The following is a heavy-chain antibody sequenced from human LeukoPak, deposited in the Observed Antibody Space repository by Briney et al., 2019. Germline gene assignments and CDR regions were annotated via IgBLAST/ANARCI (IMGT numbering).Heavy chain of an antibody. D-gene: IGHD3-22*01. V-gene: IGHV3-48*01. Sequence: GGSLRLSCAAPGFTFSSYSMNWVRQAPGKGLEWVSYISSTTIYYADSVKGRFTISRDNAKNSLYLQMNSLRAEDTAVYYCARNLPNYYDSSGLYAFDIWGQGTMVTVSS. CDR3: ARNLPNYYDSSGLYAFDI. CDR2: ISSTTI. J-gene: IGHJ3*02. CDR1: GFTFSSYS.